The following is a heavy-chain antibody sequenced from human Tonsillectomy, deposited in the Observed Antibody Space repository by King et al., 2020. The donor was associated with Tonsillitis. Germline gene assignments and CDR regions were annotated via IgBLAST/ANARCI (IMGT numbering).Heavy chain of an antibody. D-gene: IGHD1-26*01. CDR2: IYPGDSDT. J-gene: IGHJ3*02. Sequence: VQLVQSGAEVKKPGESLKISCKGSGYSFTSYWIGWVRQMPGKGLEWMGIIYPGDSDTRNSPSFQGQVTISADKSISTAYLQWSSLKASDTAMYYSARLKRSWELLPMGAFDIWGQGTMVTVSS. CDR1: GYSFTSYW. V-gene: IGHV5-51*01. CDR3: ARLKRSWELLPMGAFDI.